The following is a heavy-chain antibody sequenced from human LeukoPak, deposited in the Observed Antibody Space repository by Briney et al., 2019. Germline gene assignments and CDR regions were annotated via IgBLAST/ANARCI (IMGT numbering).Heavy chain of an antibody. CDR3: ARARNDWPRPFDY. J-gene: IGHJ4*02. V-gene: IGHV3-53*01. CDR2: IYKDGPT. D-gene: IGHD3-9*01. CDR1: GFIVSNNY. Sequence: GGTLRLSCAASGFIVSNNYMSWVRQAPGKGLEWVSVIYKDGPTFYADSVKGRFTVSRDDSKNTVHLQMYSLGAEDTAVYYCARARNDWPRPFDYWGQGTLVTVSS.